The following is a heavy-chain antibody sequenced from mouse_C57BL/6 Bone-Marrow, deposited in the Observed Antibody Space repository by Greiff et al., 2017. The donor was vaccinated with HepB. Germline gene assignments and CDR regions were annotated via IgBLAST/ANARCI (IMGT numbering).Heavy chain of an antibody. V-gene: IGHV14-1*01. CDR3: TTYYYGSHYFDY. CDR2: IDPEDGDT. CDR1: GFNIKDYY. Sequence: EVQLQQSGAELVRPGASVKLSCTASGFNIKDYYMHWVKQRPEQGLEWIGRIDPEDGDTEYAPKFQGKATMTADTSSNTAYLQLSSLTSEDTAVYYCTTYYYGSHYFDYWGQGTTLTVSS. J-gene: IGHJ2*01. D-gene: IGHD1-1*01.